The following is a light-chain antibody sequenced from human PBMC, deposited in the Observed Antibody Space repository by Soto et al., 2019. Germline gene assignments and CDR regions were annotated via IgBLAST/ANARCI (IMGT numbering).Light chain of an antibody. CDR2: AAS. J-gene: IGKJ5*01. V-gene: IGKV1-39*01. CDR3: QQSYSTLSIT. CDR1: QSISSY. Sequence: DIQMTQSPSSLSASVGDRVTITCRASQSISSYLNWYQQKPWKAPKLLIYAASSLRSGVPSRFSGSGSGTDFTLTISSLQPEDFATYYCQQSYSTLSITFGQGTRLEIK.